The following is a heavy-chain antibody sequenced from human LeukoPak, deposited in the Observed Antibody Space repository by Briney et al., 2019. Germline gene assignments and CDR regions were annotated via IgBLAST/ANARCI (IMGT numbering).Heavy chain of an antibody. CDR1: GYTFTGYY. D-gene: IGHD2-15*01. Sequence: GASVKVSCKASGYTFTGYYMHWVRQAPGQGLEWMGWINPNSGGTNYAQKFQGRVTMTRDTSISTAYMELSRLRSDDTAVYYCARDLVGDDDCFDYWGQGTLVTVSS. J-gene: IGHJ4*02. V-gene: IGHV1-2*02. CDR3: ARDLVGDDDCFDY. CDR2: INPNSGGT.